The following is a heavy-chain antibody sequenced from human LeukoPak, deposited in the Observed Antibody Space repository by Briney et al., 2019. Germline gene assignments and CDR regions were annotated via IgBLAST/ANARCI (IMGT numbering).Heavy chain of an antibody. J-gene: IGHJ3*02. CDR1: GGAISWSYYY. D-gene: IGHD6-19*01. CDR2: IHYSGIT. V-gene: IGHV4-39*02. CDR3: ARLRIGGKQWLDPGGGFDI. Sequence: SETLSLXCTVSGGAISWSYYYWGWIRQPPGKGLEWIGTIHYSGITYYKSSLKSRVTISVDTSKNDFSLNLTSVTAADTALYYCARLRIGGKQWLDPGGGFDIWGQGTLVTVSS.